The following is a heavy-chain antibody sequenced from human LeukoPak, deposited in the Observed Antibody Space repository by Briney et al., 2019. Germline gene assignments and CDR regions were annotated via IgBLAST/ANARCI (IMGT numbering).Heavy chain of an antibody. CDR1: GFTFSSYA. D-gene: IGHD2-2*01. Sequence: GGSLRLSCAASGFTFSSYAMSWVRQAPGKGLEWVSAISGSGGSTYYADFVKGRFTISRDNSKNTLYLQMNSLRAEDTAVYYCAKDRYCSSTSCNDLFDYWGQGTLVTVSS. CDR2: ISGSGGST. V-gene: IGHV3-23*01. CDR3: AKDRYCSSTSCNDLFDY. J-gene: IGHJ4*02.